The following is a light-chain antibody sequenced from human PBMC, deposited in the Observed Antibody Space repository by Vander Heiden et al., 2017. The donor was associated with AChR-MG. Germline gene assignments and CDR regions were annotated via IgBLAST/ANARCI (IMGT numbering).Light chain of an antibody. CDR3: AAWDDSLNGWV. Sequence: QSVVTQQPSASGTPGQRVTISCSGSSSNIGSNTVNWYQQLPGTAPKLLIYINNQRPSGVPDRFSGSKSGTSASLAISGLQSEDEADYYCAAWDDSLNGWVFGGGTKLTVL. CDR1: SSNIGSNT. V-gene: IGLV1-44*01. J-gene: IGLJ3*02. CDR2: INN.